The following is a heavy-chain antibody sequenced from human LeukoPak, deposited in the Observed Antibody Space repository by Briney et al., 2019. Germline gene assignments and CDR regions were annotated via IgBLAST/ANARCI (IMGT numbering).Heavy chain of an antibody. V-gene: IGHV4-34*01. J-gene: IGHJ6*02. D-gene: IGHD2-2*02. CDR3: ARVTLGYCSSTSCYTRYYYYGMDV. CDR2: INHSGST. Sequence: SETLSLTCAVYGGSFSGYYWSWIRQPPGKGLEWIGEINHSGSTNYNPSLKSRVTISVDTSKNQFSLKLSSVTAADTAVYYCARVTLGYCSSTSCYTRYYYYGMDVWSQGTTVTVSS. CDR1: GGSFSGYY.